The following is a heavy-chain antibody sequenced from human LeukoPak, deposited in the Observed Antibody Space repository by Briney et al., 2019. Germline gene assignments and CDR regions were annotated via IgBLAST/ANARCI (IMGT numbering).Heavy chain of an antibody. CDR2: IRSKANNYAT. Sequence: TGGSLRLSCAASGFTFGGSAMHWVRQASGKGLEWVGRIRSKANNYATAYAASVKCRFSISRDDSKNTAYLQMSSLKIEDTAVYYCTCRYGGNVRDYWGQGTLVTISS. J-gene: IGHJ4*02. CDR3: TCRYGGNVRDY. D-gene: IGHD5-12*01. V-gene: IGHV3-73*01. CDR1: GFTFGGSA.